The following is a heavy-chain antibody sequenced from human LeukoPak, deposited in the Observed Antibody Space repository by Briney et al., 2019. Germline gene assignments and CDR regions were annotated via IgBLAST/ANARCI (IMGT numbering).Heavy chain of an antibody. J-gene: IGHJ4*02. D-gene: IGHD1-1*01. CDR2: INHSGST. V-gene: IGHV4-34*01. CDR1: GGSFSGYY. Sequence: SETLSLTCAVYGGSFSGYYWSWIRQPPGKGLEWIGEINHSGSTNYNPSLKSRVTISVDTSKNQFSLKLSSVTAADTAVYYCARRSPGAYNHQVKAYFDYWGQGTLVTVSS. CDR3: ARRSPGAYNHQVKAYFDY.